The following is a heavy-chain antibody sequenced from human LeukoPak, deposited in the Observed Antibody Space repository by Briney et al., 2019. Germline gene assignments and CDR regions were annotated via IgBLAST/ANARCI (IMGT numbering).Heavy chain of an antibody. Sequence: SETLSLTCAVYGGSFSGYYWSWIRQPPGKGLEWIGEINHSGSTNYNPSLKSRVTISVDTTKNQFSLKLSSVTAADTAVYYCGRANTVTTDYWGQGTLVTVSS. CDR3: GRANTVTTDY. CDR1: GGSFSGYY. D-gene: IGHD4-17*01. CDR2: INHSGST. J-gene: IGHJ4*02. V-gene: IGHV4-34*01.